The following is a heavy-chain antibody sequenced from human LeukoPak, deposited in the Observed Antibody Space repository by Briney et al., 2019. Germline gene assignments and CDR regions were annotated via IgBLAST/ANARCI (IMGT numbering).Heavy chain of an antibody. CDR3: AKETYSSGWYPYFDY. J-gene: IGHJ4*02. Sequence: GGSLRLSCAASGFTFSSYGMHWVRQAPGKGLEWVSGISGSGGSTYYADSVKGRFTISRDNSKNTLFLQMNSLRAEDTAVYYCAKETYSSGWYPYFDYWGQGTLVTVSS. CDR1: GFTFSSYG. V-gene: IGHV3-23*01. CDR2: ISGSGGST. D-gene: IGHD6-19*01.